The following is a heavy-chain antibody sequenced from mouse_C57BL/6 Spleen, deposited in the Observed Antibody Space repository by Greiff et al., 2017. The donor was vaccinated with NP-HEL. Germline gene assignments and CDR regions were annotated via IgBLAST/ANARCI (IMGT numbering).Heavy chain of an antibody. CDR3: TISLYDGYFAWFAY. CDR2: IYHGNSDT. V-gene: IGHV1-5*01. J-gene: IGHJ3*01. Sequence: VQLQQSGTVLARPGASVKMSCKTSGYTFTSYWMHWVKQRPGQGLEWIGAIYHGNSDTSYNQKFKGKAKLTAVTSASTAYMELSSLTNEDSAVYYCTISLYDGYFAWFAYWGQVTLVTVSA. D-gene: IGHD2-3*01. CDR1: GYTFTSYW.